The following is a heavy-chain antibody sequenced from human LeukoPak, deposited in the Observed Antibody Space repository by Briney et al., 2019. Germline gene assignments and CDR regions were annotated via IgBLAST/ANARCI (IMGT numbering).Heavy chain of an antibody. Sequence: PSETLTLTCTVSGRSISSYYGSWIRQPPGKGLEWIGNIYDSGSTNYNPSLKGRVTISVDKPKNLCSLKMDTVTAAGTAVYYCSRQSIRGSSLSYFDYWGQGTLVNV. CDR1: GRSISSYY. CDR3: SRQSIRGSSLSYFDY. V-gene: IGHV4-59*08. CDR2: IYDSGST. D-gene: IGHD3-10*01. J-gene: IGHJ4*02.